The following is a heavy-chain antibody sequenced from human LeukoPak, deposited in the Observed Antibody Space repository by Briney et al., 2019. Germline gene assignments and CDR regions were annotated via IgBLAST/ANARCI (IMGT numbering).Heavy chain of an antibody. CDR3: ASGYSSGGYSDYFDY. D-gene: IGHD6-19*01. CDR2: ISGSGGST. CDR1: GFTFSSYW. V-gene: IGHV3-23*01. Sequence: HTGGSLRLSCAASGFTFSSYWMSWVRQAPGKGLEWVSAISGSGGSTYYADSVKGRFTISRDNSKNTLYLQMNSLRAEDTAVYYCASGYSSGGYSDYFDYWGQGTLVTVSS. J-gene: IGHJ4*02.